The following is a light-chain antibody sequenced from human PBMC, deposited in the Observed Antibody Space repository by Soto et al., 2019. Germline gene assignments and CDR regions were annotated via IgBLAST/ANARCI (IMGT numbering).Light chain of an antibody. CDR1: QSVSSN. V-gene: IGKV3-11*01. CDR3: QQRSNWPLT. CDR2: GAS. Sequence: EIVLTQSPASLSVSRGERATVSCRASQSVSSNLAWYQQKPGQAPRLLIYGASTRATGIPARFSGSGSGTDFTLTISSLEPEDFAVYYCQQRSNWPLTFGGGTKVDIK. J-gene: IGKJ4*01.